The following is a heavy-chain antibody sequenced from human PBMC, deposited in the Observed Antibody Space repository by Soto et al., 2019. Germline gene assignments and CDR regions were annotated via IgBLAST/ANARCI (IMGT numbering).Heavy chain of an antibody. CDR1: GFTFSSYA. J-gene: IGHJ4*02. CDR3: VKDFSSSWIETADYFDY. Sequence: LRLSCSASGFTFSSYAMHWVRQAPGKGLEYVSAISSNGGSTYYADSVKGRFTISRDNSKNTLYLQMSSLRAEDTAVYYCVKDFSSSWIETADYFDYWGQGTLVTVSS. V-gene: IGHV3-64D*06. CDR2: ISSNGGST. D-gene: IGHD6-13*01.